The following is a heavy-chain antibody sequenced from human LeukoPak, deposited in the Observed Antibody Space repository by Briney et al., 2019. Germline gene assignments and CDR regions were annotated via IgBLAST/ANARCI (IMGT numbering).Heavy chain of an antibody. CDR1: GGSISSYY. CDR3: ARXGGRYFHGSGWXRXYXMXX. Sequence: SETLSLTCTVSGGSISSYYWSWIRQPAGKGLEWIGRIYTSGSTNYNPSLKSRVTMSVDTSKNQFSLKLSSVTAADTAVYYCARXGGRYFHGSGWXRXYXMXXWGKXTTV. V-gene: IGHV4-4*07. CDR2: IYTSGST. D-gene: IGHD6-19*01. J-gene: IGHJ6*03.